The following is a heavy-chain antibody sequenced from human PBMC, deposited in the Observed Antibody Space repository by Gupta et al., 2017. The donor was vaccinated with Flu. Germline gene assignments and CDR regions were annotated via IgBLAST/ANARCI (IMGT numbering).Heavy chain of an antibody. CDR2: VGAGGDRT. V-gene: IGHV3-23*01. Sequence: EVQLLESGGGVVQPGESLRLSCVVSGLTFSDYAMNWVRQAPGKGLEWLSTVGAGGDRTYYADSVMGRFTISRDNSKNTIYLQMNSLTGDDTAVYYCAKDRSGNPAIDYCGQGALVTVSA. CDR3: AKDRSGNPAIDY. D-gene: IGHD6-13*01. J-gene: IGHJ4*02. CDR1: GLTFSDYA.